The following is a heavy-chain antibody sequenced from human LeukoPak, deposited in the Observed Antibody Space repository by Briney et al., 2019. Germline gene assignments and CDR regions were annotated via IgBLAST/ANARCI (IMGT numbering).Heavy chain of an antibody. Sequence: PSGTLSLTCAVSDYSITNSWWSWVRQSPGMRLEWIGQIFHRGIPNYNPSLKSRVTMSIDKSNNQLSLKMNSVTAADTAVYYCARAGGDILTGYYMGPFDYWGQGTLVTVSS. CDR3: ARAGGDILTGYYMGPFDY. CDR1: DYSITNSW. V-gene: IGHV4-4*02. J-gene: IGHJ4*02. D-gene: IGHD3-9*01. CDR2: IFHRGIP.